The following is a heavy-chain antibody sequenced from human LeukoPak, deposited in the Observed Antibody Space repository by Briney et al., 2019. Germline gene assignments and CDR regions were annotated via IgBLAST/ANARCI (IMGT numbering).Heavy chain of an antibody. Sequence: PGGSLRLSCVASGFTFTNYWMTWVRQAPGKGLEWVANMKQDGRGKYYVDSVKGRFTISRDNAKNSLYLQMNSLRAEDTAVYYCAREGLWFPFDYWGQGTLVTVSS. V-gene: IGHV3-7*01. J-gene: IGHJ4*02. D-gene: IGHD3-10*01. CDR2: MKQDGRGK. CDR3: AREGLWFPFDY. CDR1: GFTFTNYW.